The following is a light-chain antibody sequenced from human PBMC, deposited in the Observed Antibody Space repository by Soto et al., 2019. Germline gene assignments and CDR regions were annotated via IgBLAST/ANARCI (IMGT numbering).Light chain of an antibody. J-gene: IGKJ1*01. CDR3: QQYNSFPWT. CDR2: DAS. V-gene: IGKV1-5*01. CDR1: QSISSW. Sequence: DIQMTQSPSTLSASVGDRVTITCRASQSISSWLAWYQQKPGKAPNLLITDASKLESGVPPRFNGSRSETEFTLTIRNLQPDDFATYYCQQYNSFPWTFGLGTKVDIK.